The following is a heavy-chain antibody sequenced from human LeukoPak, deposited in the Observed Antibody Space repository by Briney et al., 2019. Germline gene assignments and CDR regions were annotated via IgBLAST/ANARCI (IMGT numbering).Heavy chain of an antibody. CDR1: GFTFDDYA. V-gene: IGHV3-9*01. CDR3: AKDQLLFNAFDI. J-gene: IGHJ3*02. Sequence: GRSLRLSCAASGFTFDDYARHWVRQAPGKGRGWVSGISWNSGSIGYADSVKGRFTISRDNAKNSLYLQMNSLRAEDTALYYCAKDQLLFNAFDIWGQGTMVTVSS. CDR2: ISWNSGSI. D-gene: IGHD1-1*01.